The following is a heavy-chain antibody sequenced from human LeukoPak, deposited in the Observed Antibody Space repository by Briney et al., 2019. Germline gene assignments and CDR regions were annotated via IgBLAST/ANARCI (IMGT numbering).Heavy chain of an antibody. V-gene: IGHV3-48*03. J-gene: IGHJ4*02. D-gene: IGHD2-8*01. Sequence: GGSLRLSCGASGFTFSSYEMNWVRQAPGKGLEGVSYISISGDKIFYAESVKGRFTVSRDNAENSLYLQMNSLRAEDTAVYYCAREGGAGGTIDYWGQGTLVTVSS. CDR2: ISISGDKI. CDR1: GFTFSSYE. CDR3: AREGGAGGTIDY.